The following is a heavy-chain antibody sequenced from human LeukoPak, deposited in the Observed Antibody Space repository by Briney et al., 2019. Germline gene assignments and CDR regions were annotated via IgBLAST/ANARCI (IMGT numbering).Heavy chain of an antibody. D-gene: IGHD5-12*01. CDR3: ARGVEWLRLLGGNSYYFDY. CDR2: MNPNSGNT. V-gene: IGHV1-8*01. Sequence: GASVKVSCKASGYTFTSYDINWVRQATGQGLEWMGWMNPNSGNTGYAQKFQGRVTMTRNTSISTAYMELSSLRSEDTAVYYCARGVEWLRLLGGNSYYFDYWGQGTLVTVSS. J-gene: IGHJ4*02. CDR1: GYTFTSYD.